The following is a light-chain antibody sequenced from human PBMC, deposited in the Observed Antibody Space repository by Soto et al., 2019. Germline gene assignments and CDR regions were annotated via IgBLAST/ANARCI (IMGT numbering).Light chain of an antibody. CDR2: AAS. CDR3: QQSYTTPEIT. J-gene: IGKJ5*01. V-gene: IGKV1-12*01. CDR1: QGISNR. Sequence: DIQMTQSPSSVSASVGDRVTITCRASQGISNRLAWYQQKPGKAPKLLVYAASSLQNGVPSRFSGSRSGTEFTLTISSLQPDDFATYYCQQSYTTPEITFGQGTRLEIK.